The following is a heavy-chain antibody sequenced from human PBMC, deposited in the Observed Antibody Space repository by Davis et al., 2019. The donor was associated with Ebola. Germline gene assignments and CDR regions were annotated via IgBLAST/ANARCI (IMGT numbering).Heavy chain of an antibody. Sequence: MPSETLSLTCTVSGGSIISSSSYWGWIRQPPRKGLEWIGSIYYSGITYYNPSLKSRVTISVDKSKNQFSLKLSSVTAADTAVYYCAMYYDYVWGSYRSHFDYWGQGNLVTVSS. V-gene: IGHV4-39*07. CDR2: IYYSGIT. CDR1: GGSIISSSSY. J-gene: IGHJ4*02. CDR3: AMYYDYVWGSYRSHFDY. D-gene: IGHD3-16*02.